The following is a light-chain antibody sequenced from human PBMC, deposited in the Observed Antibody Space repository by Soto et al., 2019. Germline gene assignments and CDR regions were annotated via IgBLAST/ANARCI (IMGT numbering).Light chain of an antibody. Sequence: EIVLTQSPSTLSVSPVERSTFSFSASQSVSSNLALYQQKPGQAPRLLIYGASIRATGTPARFSGSGSGTEFTLTISTLQSEDFAIYYCQHYNNWPPWTFGQGTKVE. CDR2: GAS. CDR1: QSVSSN. V-gene: IGKV3-15*01. J-gene: IGKJ1*01. CDR3: QHYNNWPPWT.